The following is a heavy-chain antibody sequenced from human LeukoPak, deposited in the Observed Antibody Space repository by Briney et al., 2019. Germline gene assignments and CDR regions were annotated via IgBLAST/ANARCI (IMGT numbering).Heavy chain of an antibody. CDR2: FIPIFGTA. CDR1: GNSFSKYA. Sequence: SVKVSCKASGNSFSKYAITWVRQAPGQGLEWMGEFIPIFGTAKYAKKFQGRVTITADKSTSTAYMDLNSLRSEDTAVYYCTRGGFGELYHFDYWGQGTLVTVSS. J-gene: IGHJ4*02. V-gene: IGHV1-69*06. CDR3: TRGGFGELYHFDY. D-gene: IGHD3-10*01.